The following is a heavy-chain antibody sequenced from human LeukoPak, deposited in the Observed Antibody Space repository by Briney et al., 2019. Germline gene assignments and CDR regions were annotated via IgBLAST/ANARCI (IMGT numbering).Heavy chain of an antibody. CDR1: GGSISSYY. V-gene: IGHV4-59*08. Sequence: SETLSLTCTVSGGSISSYYWSWIRQPPGKGLEWIGYIYYSGSTNYNPSLKSRVTISVDTSKNQFSLKLSSVTAAGTAVYYCARGYYDYVWGSYGNAFDIWGQGTMVTVSS. CDR2: IYYSGST. J-gene: IGHJ3*02. D-gene: IGHD3-16*01. CDR3: ARGYYDYVWGSYGNAFDI.